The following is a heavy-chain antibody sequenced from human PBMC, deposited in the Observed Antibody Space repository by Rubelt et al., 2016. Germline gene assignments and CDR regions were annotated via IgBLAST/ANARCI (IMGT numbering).Heavy chain of an antibody. D-gene: IGHD3-22*01. CDR1: GGSFSGYY. Sequence: QVQLQQWGAGLLKPSETLSLTCAVYGGSFSGYYWSWIRQPPGKGLEWIGEINHSGSTHNNPSLKGRVTISVDTAQNQLSRKCGSVTAADTAVYYCARSITWIVVDIYWYFDLWGRGTLVTVSS. CDR3: ARSITWIVVDIYWYFDL. V-gene: IGHV4-34*01. CDR2: INHSGST. J-gene: IGHJ2*01.